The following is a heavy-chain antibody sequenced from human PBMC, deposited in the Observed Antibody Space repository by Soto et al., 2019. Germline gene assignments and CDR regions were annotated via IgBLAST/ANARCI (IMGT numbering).Heavy chain of an antibody. CDR3: AICYTVTSTNYFDY. CDR2: IIPILGIA. Sequence: KDLVASVKVSCKASGGTFSSYTISWVRQAPGQGLEWMGRIIPILGIANYAQKFQGRVTITADKSTSTAYMELSSLRSEDTAVYYCAICYTVTSTNYFDYWGQGTLVTVSS. CDR1: GGTFSSYT. D-gene: IGHD4-17*01. J-gene: IGHJ4*02. V-gene: IGHV1-69*02.